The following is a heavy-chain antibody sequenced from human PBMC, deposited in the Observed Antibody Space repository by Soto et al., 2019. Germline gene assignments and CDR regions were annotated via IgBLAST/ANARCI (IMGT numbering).Heavy chain of an antibody. CDR1: GFSISTNY. D-gene: IGHD6-13*01. CDR3: AGVVREQLTFDY. V-gene: IGHV3-53*01. J-gene: IGHJ4*02. Sequence: GGSLRLSCAASGFSISTNYMSWVRQVPGKGLEWVSLINSGDNTYYRGSVKGRFTTSRDISKNTLYLQMNSLRAEDTAVDYCAGVVREQLTFDYWGQGTLVPSPQ. CDR2: INSGDNT.